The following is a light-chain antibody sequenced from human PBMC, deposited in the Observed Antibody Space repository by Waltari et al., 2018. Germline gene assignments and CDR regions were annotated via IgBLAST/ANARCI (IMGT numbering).Light chain of an antibody. CDR1: SSDVGVYNY. CDR3: SSYTTSSTRVV. V-gene: IGLV2-14*01. CDR2: EVS. Sequence: QSALTQPASVSGSPGQSITISCTGSSSDVGVYNYVSWYQQHPGKAPKLLIYEVSYRPSWVSYRFSGSKSGNTASLTISGLQAEDESDYYCSSYTTSSTRVVFGGGTTVTVL. J-gene: IGLJ2*01.